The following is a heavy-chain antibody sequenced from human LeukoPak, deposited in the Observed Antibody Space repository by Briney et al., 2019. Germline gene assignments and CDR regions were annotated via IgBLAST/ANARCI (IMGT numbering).Heavy chain of an antibody. V-gene: IGHV3-7*04. J-gene: IGHJ4*02. D-gene: IGHD6-13*01. Sequence: PGGSLRLSCAASGFTFSSYWMSWVRQAPGKGLEWVANIKQVGSEEYYVDSVKGRFTISRDKAKSSLYLQMNSLRAEDTAVYYCARGASVGNAFGYWGQGTLVTVSS. CDR2: IKQVGSEE. CDR1: GFTFSSYW. CDR3: ARGASVGNAFGY.